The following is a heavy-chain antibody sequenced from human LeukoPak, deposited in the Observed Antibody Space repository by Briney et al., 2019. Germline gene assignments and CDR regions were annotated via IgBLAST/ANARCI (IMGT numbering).Heavy chain of an antibody. CDR1: GGATTTYY. CDR2: IYHIGSS. J-gene: IGHJ4*02. V-gene: IGHV4-59*01. CDR3: ARETSWRYFDY. Sequence: SETLSLTCTVSGGATTTYYWSWIRQPPGKGLEWIGYIYHIGSSSYNPSLNSRVTMSIDTSTNQFSLRLSSVTAADTAIYYCARETSWRYFDYWGQGILVTVSS. D-gene: IGHD5-24*01.